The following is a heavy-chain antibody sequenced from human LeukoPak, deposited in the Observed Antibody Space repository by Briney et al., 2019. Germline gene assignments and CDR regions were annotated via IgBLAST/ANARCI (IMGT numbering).Heavy chain of an antibody. CDR1: GGSISSSGYY. Sequence: SETLSLTCNVSGGSISSSGYYWAWIRQPPGKGLEWIGSVSYSGSTYYSPPLKSRVTISLDTSKNQFSLKLSSVTAADTAVYYCARDNVVDATSGIDYWGQGTLVTVSS. J-gene: IGHJ4*02. CDR3: ARDNVVDATSGIDY. CDR2: VSYSGST. D-gene: IGHD2-15*01. V-gene: IGHV4-39*07.